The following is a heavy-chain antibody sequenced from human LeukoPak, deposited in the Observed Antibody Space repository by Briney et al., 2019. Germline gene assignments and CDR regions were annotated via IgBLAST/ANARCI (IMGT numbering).Heavy chain of an antibody. CDR3: AGDLGGGDY. D-gene: IGHD3-16*01. Sequence: PGGSLRLSCAASGFTFSSSWMHWVRQAPGKGLVWVSRINSDGSNTSYADSVKGRFTTSRDNAKKSLYLQMNSLRAEDTAVYYCAGDLGGGDYWGQGTLVTVSS. V-gene: IGHV3-74*01. CDR2: INSDGSNT. J-gene: IGHJ4*02. CDR1: GFTFSSSW.